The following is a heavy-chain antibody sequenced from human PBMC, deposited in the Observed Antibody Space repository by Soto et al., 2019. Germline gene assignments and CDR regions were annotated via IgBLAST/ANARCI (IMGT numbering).Heavy chain of an antibody. CDR2: IIPIFGTA. D-gene: IGHD3-10*01. Sequence: QVQLVQSGAEVKKPGSSVKVSCKASGGTFSSYAISWVRQAPGQGLEWMGGIIPIFGTANYEQKFQGGVTITADESTSTAYMELSSLRSEDTAVYYCARGYYYGSGSYYPPDYWGQGTLVTVSS. V-gene: IGHV1-69*01. CDR1: GGTFSSYA. CDR3: ARGYYYGSGSYYPPDY. J-gene: IGHJ4*02.